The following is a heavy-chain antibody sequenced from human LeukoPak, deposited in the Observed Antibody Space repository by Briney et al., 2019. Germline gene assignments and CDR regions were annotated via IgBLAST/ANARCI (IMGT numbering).Heavy chain of an antibody. D-gene: IGHD5-12*01. CDR2: IYPGDSDT. V-gene: IGHV5-51*01. J-gene: IGHJ4*02. Sequence: GESLKISCKAAGYWITTYWIGWLRQLPGKGLEWMGIIYPGDSDTRYRPSFEGQVTISADKSITTAYLQLSSLKASDTAMYYCARQITDQSSGYDSIDYWGQGTLVTVSS. CDR3: ARQITDQSSGYDSIDY. CDR1: GYWITTYW.